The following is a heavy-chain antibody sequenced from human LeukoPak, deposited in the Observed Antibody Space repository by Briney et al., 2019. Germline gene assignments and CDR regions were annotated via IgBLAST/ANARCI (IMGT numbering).Heavy chain of an antibody. J-gene: IGHJ4*02. CDR3: ARDGFRGPSDY. V-gene: IGHV1-24*01. CDR1: GYTLTEMS. D-gene: IGHD3-16*01. CDR2: FDPEDGET. Sequence: ASVKVSCKVSGYTLTEMSIHWVRQAPGGALEWMGGFDPEDGETVYAPKFQGRVTMTTDTSTSTAYMELRSLRSDDTALYYCARDGFRGPSDYWGQGTLVTVSS.